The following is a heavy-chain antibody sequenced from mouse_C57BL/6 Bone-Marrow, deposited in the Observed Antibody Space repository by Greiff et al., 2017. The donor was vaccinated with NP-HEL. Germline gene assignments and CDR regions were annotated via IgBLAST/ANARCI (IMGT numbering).Heavy chain of an antibody. CDR1: GYTFTSYW. Sequence: QVQLKQPGAELVMPGASVKLSCKASGYTFTSYWMHWVKQRPGQGLEWIGEIDPSDSYTNYNQKFKGKSTLTVDKSSSTAYMQLSSLTSEDSAVYYCARTPHYYGRSYDYWGQGTTLTVSS. V-gene: IGHV1-69*01. J-gene: IGHJ2*01. D-gene: IGHD1-1*01. CDR3: ARTPHYYGRSYDY. CDR2: IDPSDSYT.